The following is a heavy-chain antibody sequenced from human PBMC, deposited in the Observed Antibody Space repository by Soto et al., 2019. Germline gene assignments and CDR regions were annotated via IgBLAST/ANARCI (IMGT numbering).Heavy chain of an antibody. CDR3: AKQIGRGSWSLDH. J-gene: IGHJ4*02. Sequence: QLQLQESGPGLVKPAETLSLTCTVSGGSISSSDYWWGWIRQPPGKGLEWIGSIYYTGSTYSYPSRKSRVIISVDTSKNQFSLRLTSVTAADTAVCYCAKQIGRGSWSLDHWGQGTLVTVSS. D-gene: IGHD6-13*01. CDR1: GGSISSSDYW. CDR2: IYYTGST. V-gene: IGHV4-39*01.